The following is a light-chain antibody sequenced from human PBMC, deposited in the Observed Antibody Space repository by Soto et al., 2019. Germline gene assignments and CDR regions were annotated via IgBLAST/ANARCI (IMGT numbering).Light chain of an antibody. CDR2: DAS. CDR3: QQRSKWWT. J-gene: IGKJ1*01. Sequence: EIVLTQSPATLSLSPGDRATLSCRASQSVGSYLAWYQEKPGQAPRLLIYDASNRATGIPARFSGSGSGTDFTLTISSLEPEDFAVYYCQQRSKWWTFGQGTKVEI. CDR1: QSVGSY. V-gene: IGKV3-11*01.